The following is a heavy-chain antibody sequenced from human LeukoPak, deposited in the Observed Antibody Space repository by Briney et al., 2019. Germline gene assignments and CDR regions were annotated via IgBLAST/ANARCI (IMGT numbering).Heavy chain of an antibody. Sequence: PGGSLRLSCAASGFTFSNAWMSWVRQAPGKGLEWVGRIKSQTDGGTTEYASAVEGRFTISRDDSKSTLFLQMNSLKTEDTAIYYCTTYTSGSSYYWGQGTLVTVSS. CDR1: GFTFSNAW. J-gene: IGHJ4*02. CDR3: TTYTSGSSYY. CDR2: IKSQTDGGTT. D-gene: IGHD1-26*01. V-gene: IGHV3-15*01.